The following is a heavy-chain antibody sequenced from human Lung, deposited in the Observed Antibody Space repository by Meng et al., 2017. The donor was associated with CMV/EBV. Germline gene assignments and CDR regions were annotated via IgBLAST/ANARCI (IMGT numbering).Heavy chain of an antibody. Sequence: ASXXVSXKASGYTFTSYGISWVRQAPGQGLEWMGWNSAYNGNTNYAQKFQGRVTMTTDASTSTAYMELRSLRSDDTAMYFCARADYPLVHYYYYGMDVWGQGTTVTVSS. V-gene: IGHV1-18*01. CDR3: ARADYPLVHYYYYGMDV. J-gene: IGHJ6*02. CDR2: NSAYNGNT. D-gene: IGHD4/OR15-4a*01. CDR1: GYTFTSYG.